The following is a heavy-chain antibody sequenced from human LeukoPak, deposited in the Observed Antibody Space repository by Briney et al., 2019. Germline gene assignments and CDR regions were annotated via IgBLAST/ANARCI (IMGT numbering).Heavy chain of an antibody. V-gene: IGHV1-69*05. CDR2: IIPIFGTA. J-gene: IGHJ4*02. D-gene: IGHD3-10*01. CDR1: GGTFSSYA. Sequence: ASVKVSCKASGGTFSSYAISWVRQDPGQGLEWMGGIIPIFGTANYAQKFQGRVTITTDESTSTAYMELSSLRSEDTAVYYCARAHYYGSGSYRYYFDYWGQGTLVAVSS. CDR3: ARAHYYGSGSYRYYFDY.